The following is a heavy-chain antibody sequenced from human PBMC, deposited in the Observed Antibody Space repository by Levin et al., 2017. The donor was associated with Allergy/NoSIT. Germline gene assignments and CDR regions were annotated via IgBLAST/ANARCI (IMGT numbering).Heavy chain of an antibody. Sequence: PGGSLRLSCAASGFTFDDYAMHWVRQAPGKGLEWVSGISWNSGSIGYADSVKGRFTISRDNAKNSLYLQMNSLRAEDTALYYCAKGFKTYYYDSSGYYGEFDYWGQGTLVTVSS. V-gene: IGHV3-9*01. CDR3: AKGFKTYYYDSSGYYGEFDY. CDR2: ISWNSGSI. D-gene: IGHD3-22*01. J-gene: IGHJ4*02. CDR1: GFTFDDYA.